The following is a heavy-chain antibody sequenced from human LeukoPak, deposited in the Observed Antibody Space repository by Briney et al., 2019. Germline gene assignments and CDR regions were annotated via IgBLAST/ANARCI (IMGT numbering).Heavy chain of an antibody. CDR3: ARVSGMTGYYRHFDY. D-gene: IGHD3-9*01. CDR1: GFTFSSYG. J-gene: IGHJ4*02. Sequence: PGGSLRLSCAASGFTFSSYGMHGVRQAPGKGLEWVAVISYDGSNKYYADSVKGRFTISRDNSKNTLYLQMNSLRAEDTAVYYCARVSGMTGYYRHFDYWGQGTLVTVSS. CDR2: ISYDGSNK. V-gene: IGHV3-30*03.